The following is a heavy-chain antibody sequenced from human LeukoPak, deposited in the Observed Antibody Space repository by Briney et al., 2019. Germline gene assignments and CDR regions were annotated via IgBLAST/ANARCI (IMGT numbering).Heavy chain of an antibody. CDR3: ARMSSPGLAPLYYFDY. Sequence: SETLSLTCTVSGGSISSYYWSWIRQPAGKGLEWIGRIYTSGSTNYNPSLKSRVTISVDTSKNQFSLKLSSVTAADTAVYYCARMSSPGLAPLYYFDYWGQGTLVTVSS. D-gene: IGHD6-19*01. CDR1: GGSISSYY. V-gene: IGHV4-4*07. J-gene: IGHJ4*02. CDR2: IYTSGST.